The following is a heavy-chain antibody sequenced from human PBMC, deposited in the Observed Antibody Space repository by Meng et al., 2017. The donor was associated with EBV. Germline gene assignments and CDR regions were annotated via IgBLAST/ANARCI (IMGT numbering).Heavy chain of an antibody. CDR1: GGPFRYYA. CDR2: FLPRLGAP. CDR3: ASESGRGYTPDY. Sequence: VQVVRAAAGVKKPGSSVKVSCKTSGGPFRYYAISWVRQAPGQGLEWLGGFLPRLGAPNYAQKFHGRVKITADESTSTHYMDLSSLRSEDTAIYYCASESGRGYTPDYWGQGTLVTVSS. D-gene: IGHD3-10*01. V-gene: IGHV1-69*01. J-gene: IGHJ4*02.